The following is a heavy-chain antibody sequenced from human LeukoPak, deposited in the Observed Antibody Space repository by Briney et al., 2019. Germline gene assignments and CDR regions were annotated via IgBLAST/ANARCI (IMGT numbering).Heavy chain of an antibody. Sequence: GASVTVSFKSSGYSFSNYGINWVRQAPGQGLEWMGWISAYNGNTQYAQKTQGRATMTTDTSTGTAYMELRSLRSDDTAVYYCGRDFSSVQRGEVTYYWGQGTLVTVSS. CDR3: GRDFSSVQRGEVTYY. CDR1: GYSFSNYG. J-gene: IGHJ4*02. CDR2: ISAYNGNT. V-gene: IGHV1-18*01. D-gene: IGHD3-16*01.